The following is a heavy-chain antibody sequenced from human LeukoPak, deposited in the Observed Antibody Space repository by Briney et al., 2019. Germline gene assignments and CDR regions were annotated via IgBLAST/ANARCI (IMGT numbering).Heavy chain of an antibody. CDR3: AKGDSGNTY. J-gene: IGHJ4*02. V-gene: IGHV3-23*01. Sequence: GGSLRLSCAASGFTFSGYGMSWVRQAPGKGLEWVSVISGSGGSTYYADSVKGRFTISRDNSKNTLYLQMNSLRAEDTAVYYCAKGDSGNTYWGQGTLVTVSS. CDR2: ISGSGGST. D-gene: IGHD1-14*01. CDR1: GFTFSGYG.